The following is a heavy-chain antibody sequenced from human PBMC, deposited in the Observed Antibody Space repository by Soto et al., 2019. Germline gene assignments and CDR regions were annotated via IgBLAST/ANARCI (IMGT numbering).Heavy chain of an antibody. V-gene: IGHV3-21*01. J-gene: IGHJ5*01. D-gene: IGHD3-10*01. CDR1: GFIFSSDW. CDR3: VREVFNSGNLDS. CDR2: INNDNSDI. Sequence: GGSLRLSCAASGFIFSSDWMHWVRQAPGKGLEWVSCINNDNSDIYYAESVKGRFTISRDNAENLLFLQMNSLRSDDTAVYYCVREVFNSGNLDSWGQGTLVTVSS.